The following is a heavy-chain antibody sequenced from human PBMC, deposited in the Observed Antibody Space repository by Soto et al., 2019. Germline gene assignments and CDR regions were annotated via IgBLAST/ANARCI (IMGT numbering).Heavy chain of an antibody. CDR1: GGSFSGYY. D-gene: IGHD3-3*01. CDR2: INHSGST. J-gene: IGHJ5*02. V-gene: IGHV4-34*01. Sequence: SLTCAVYGGSFSGYYWSWIRQPPGKGLEWIGEINHSGSTNYNPSLKSRVTISVDTSKNQFSLKLSSVTAADTAVYYCARDGRFLEWFYLGGAQFDPWGQGTLVTVS. CDR3: ARDGRFLEWFYLGGAQFDP.